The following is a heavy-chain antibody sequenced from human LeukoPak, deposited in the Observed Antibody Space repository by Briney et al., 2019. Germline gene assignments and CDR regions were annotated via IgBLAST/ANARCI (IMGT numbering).Heavy chain of an antibody. CDR3: ARGRAAAGLYFDY. Sequence: GGSLRLSCAASGFTFSSYSMNWVRQAPGKGLEWVSSISSSSSYIYYADSVKGRFTISRDNAKNSLYLQVSSLRAEDTAVYYCARGRAAAGLYFDYWGRGTLVTVSS. CDR2: ISSSSSYI. CDR1: GFTFSSYS. J-gene: IGHJ4*02. V-gene: IGHV3-21*01. D-gene: IGHD6-13*01.